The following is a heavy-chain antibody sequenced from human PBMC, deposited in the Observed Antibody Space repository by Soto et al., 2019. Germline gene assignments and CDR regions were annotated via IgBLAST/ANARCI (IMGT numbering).Heavy chain of an antibody. J-gene: IGHJ4*02. CDR1: GGSFSGYY. D-gene: IGHD5-12*01. Sequence: SETLSLTCAVYGGSFSGYYWSWIRQPPGKGLEWIGEINHSGSTNYNPSLKSRVTISVDTSKNQFSLKLSSVTAADTAVYYCAIVLVTIVATTLAYRGQGTLVTVSS. CDR2: INHSGST. CDR3: AIVLVTIVATTLAY. V-gene: IGHV4-34*01.